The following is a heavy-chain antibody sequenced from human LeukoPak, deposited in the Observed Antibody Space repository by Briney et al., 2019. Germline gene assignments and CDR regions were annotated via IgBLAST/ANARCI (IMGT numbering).Heavy chain of an antibody. CDR1: GGSISSGGYS. V-gene: IGHV4-30-2*01. J-gene: IGHJ5*02. CDR2: IYHSGST. D-gene: IGHD2-15*01. CDR3: ARDTAVYPHCSGGSCGFDP. Sequence: SETLSLTCAVSGGSISSGGYSWSWIRQPPGKGLEWIGYIYHSGSTYYNPSLKSRVTISVDRSKNQFSLKLSSVTAADTAVYYCARDTAVYPHCSGGSCGFDPWGQGTLVTVSS.